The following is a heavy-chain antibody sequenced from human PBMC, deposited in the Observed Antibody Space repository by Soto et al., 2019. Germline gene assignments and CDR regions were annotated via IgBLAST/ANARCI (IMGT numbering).Heavy chain of an antibody. J-gene: IGHJ6*03. CDR1: GFTFSSYT. CDR2: ISSSSSYI. CDR3: AIVIPYCSVGGSFVTYMDA. D-gene: IGHD2-15*01. V-gene: IGHV3-21*01. Sequence: PGGSLTVSCAASGFTFSSYTMNSVPQAPRKGLEWVSSISSSSSYIYYAGSVKGRFTISRDNAKNSLYLQMNSLRAEDTAVYYCAIVIPYCSVGGSFVTYMDAWGKGNTLTVSS.